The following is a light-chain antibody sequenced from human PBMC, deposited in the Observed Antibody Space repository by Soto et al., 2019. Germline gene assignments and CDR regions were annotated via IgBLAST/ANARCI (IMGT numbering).Light chain of an antibody. J-gene: IGLJ1*01. CDR1: SSDVGAYNY. Sequence: QSVLTQPASGSGSPGQSITITCTGTSSDVGAYNYVAWYQQHPGKAPQLMIYDVSSRPSGVSYRFSGSKSGNTASLTISGLQAEDEADYYCSSFTTSSTRVFGTGTKVTVL. CDR3: SSFTTSSTRV. CDR2: DVS. V-gene: IGLV2-14*03.